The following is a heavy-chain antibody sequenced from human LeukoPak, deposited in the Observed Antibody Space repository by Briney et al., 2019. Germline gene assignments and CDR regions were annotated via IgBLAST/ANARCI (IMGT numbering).Heavy chain of an antibody. CDR1: GFTFTNAW. CDR3: ATEYYGAYNF. Sequence: GGSLRLSCAASGFTFTNAWMSWVRHATGEAVEWVGHSKSKTDGETTDYAAPVKGRFTISRDDSKDTMYLQMDSLKTEDIAVYYCATEYYGAYNFWGQGALVTVSS. V-gene: IGHV3-15*01. D-gene: IGHD4-17*01. J-gene: IGHJ4*02. CDR2: SKSKTDGETT.